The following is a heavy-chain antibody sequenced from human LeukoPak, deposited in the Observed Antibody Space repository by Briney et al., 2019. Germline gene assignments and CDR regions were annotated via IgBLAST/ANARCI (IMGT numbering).Heavy chain of an antibody. CDR3: AKVKTPFTFGGVIVSFDY. V-gene: IGHV3-23*01. CDR2: ISGSGGST. J-gene: IGHJ4*02. D-gene: IGHD3-16*02. CDR1: GFTFSSYA. Sequence: GGSLRLSCAASGFTFSSYAMSWVRQAPGKGLEWVSAISGSGGSTYYADSVKGRFTISRDNSKNTLYLQMNSLRAEDTAVYNCAKVKTPFTFGGVIVSFDYWGQGTLVTVSS.